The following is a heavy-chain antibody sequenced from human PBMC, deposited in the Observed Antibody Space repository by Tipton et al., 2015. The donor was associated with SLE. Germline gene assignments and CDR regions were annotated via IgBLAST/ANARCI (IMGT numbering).Heavy chain of an antibody. CDR3: ARGKVGANGAGDT. D-gene: IGHD1-26*01. Sequence: SLRLSCAASGFTVSSNYMSWVRQAPGKGLEWVSVIYSGGSTYYADSVKGRFTISRDNAKNSLYLQMHSLRAEDTAVYYCARGKVGANGAGDTWGQGTMVTVSS. CDR2: IYSGGST. CDR1: GFTVSSNY. V-gene: IGHV3-53*01. J-gene: IGHJ3*02.